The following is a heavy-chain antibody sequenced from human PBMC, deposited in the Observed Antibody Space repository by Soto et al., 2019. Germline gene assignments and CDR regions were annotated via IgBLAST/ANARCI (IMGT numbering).Heavy chain of an antibody. CDR3: ARTATVNTSYYYYGMDV. CDR2: INHSGST. CDR1: GGSFSGYY. V-gene: IGHV4-34*01. Sequence: SETLSLTCAVYGGSFSGYYWSWIRQPPGKGLEWIGEINHSGSTNYNPSLKSRVTISVDTSKNQFSLKLSSVTAADTAVYYCARTATVNTSYYYYGMDVWGQGTTVTV. J-gene: IGHJ6*02. D-gene: IGHD4-17*01.